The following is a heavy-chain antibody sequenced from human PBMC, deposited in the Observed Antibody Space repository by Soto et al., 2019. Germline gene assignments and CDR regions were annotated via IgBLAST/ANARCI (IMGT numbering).Heavy chain of an antibody. V-gene: IGHV1-18*01. CDR3: ARVVGALGHWFDP. D-gene: IGHD1-26*01. CDR1: GYTFTSYG. J-gene: IGHJ5*02. Sequence: QVQLVQSGAEVKKPGASVKVSCKASGYTFTSYGLSWVRQAPGQGLEWMGRISAYNYNTNYAQKLQGRVTMTTETSTSTAYMELRSLRPDDTAVYYCARVVGALGHWFDPWGQGTLVTVSS. CDR2: ISAYNYNT.